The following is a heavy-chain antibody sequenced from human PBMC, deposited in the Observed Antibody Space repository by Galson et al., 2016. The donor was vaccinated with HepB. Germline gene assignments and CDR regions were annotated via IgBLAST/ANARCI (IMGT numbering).Heavy chain of an antibody. V-gene: IGHV3-21*06. J-gene: IGHJ6*02. CDR3: ARESADSYGMDV. CDR2: ISSSSVNI. Sequence: SLRLSCAASGFNLISHSMNWVRQAPGKGLEWVSYISSSSVNIYYGDSVKGRFIISRDNARNSLFLQMNSLRDDDTAVYYCARESADSYGMDVWGQGTWVTVSS. CDR1: GFNLISHS.